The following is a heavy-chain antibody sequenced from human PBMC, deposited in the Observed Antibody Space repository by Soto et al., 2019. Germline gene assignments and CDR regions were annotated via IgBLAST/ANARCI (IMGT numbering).Heavy chain of an antibody. Sequence: QVQLVQSGAEVKKPGSSVNVSCKASGGTFSSYAISWVRQAPGQGLEWMGGIIPIFGTANYAQKFQGRVTITADESTSTAYMELSSLRSEDTAVYYCARITFGALAVAGSDYWGQGTLVTVSS. CDR1: GGTFSSYA. D-gene: IGHD6-19*01. V-gene: IGHV1-69*01. J-gene: IGHJ4*02. CDR3: ARITFGALAVAGSDY. CDR2: IIPIFGTA.